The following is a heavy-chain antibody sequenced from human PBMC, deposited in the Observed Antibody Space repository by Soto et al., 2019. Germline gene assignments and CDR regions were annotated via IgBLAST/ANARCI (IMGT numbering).Heavy chain of an antibody. J-gene: IGHJ6*02. D-gene: IGHD3-16*01. CDR3: AREVSDYVWGTLGYYYGMDV. CDR1: GGSISSSSYY. V-gene: IGHV4-39*02. CDR2: IYYSGST. Sequence: QLQLQESGPGLVKPSETLSLTCTVSGGSISSSSYYWGWIRQPPGKGLEWIGSIYYSGSTYYNPSLRSRVTVSVETSKNQFSLKLSSVTAADTAVYYGAREVSDYVWGTLGYYYGMDVWGQGTTVTVSS.